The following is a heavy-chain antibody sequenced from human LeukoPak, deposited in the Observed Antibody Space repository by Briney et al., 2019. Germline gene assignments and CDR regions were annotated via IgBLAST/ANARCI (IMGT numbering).Heavy chain of an antibody. V-gene: IGHV3-23*01. CDR3: AKDQYIYGSYPFDY. Sequence: AGSLRLPCAASGFTFSSYAMSWVRQAPGKRLEWASSFSGGAGNTYYADSVKARFTISRDNSQNTVYLQMSSLRAEDTAVYYCAKDQYIYGSYPFDYWGQGTLVTVSS. CDR1: GFTFSSYA. D-gene: IGHD3-10*01. J-gene: IGHJ4*01. CDR2: FSGGAGNT.